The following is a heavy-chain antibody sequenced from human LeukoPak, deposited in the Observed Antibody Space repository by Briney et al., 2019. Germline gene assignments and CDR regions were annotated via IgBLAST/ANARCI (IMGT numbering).Heavy chain of an antibody. D-gene: IGHD6-13*01. V-gene: IGHV3-9*01. J-gene: IGHJ6*02. CDR3: AKDIADSNSGYYYYYYGMDV. Sequence: GRSLRLSCAASGFTFDDYAMHWVRQAPGKGLEWVSGISWNSGSIGYADSVKGRFTISRDNAKNSLYLQMNSLRAEDTALYYCAKDIADSNSGYYYYYYGMDVWGQGTTVTVSS. CDR1: GFTFDDYA. CDR2: ISWNSGSI.